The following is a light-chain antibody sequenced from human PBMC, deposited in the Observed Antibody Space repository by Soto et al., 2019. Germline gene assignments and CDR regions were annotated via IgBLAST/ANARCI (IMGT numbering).Light chain of an antibody. CDR2: GAF. CDR3: QQYGSSPQGLT. V-gene: IGKV3-20*01. Sequence: EIVWTQSPGTLSLSPGERATLSCRASQSVSSSDLAWYQQKPCQAPRLLIYGAFSRSTGIPDRFSGSGSGTDFTLTISRLEPEDFAVYSCQQYGSSPQGLTFGGGTTVAIK. J-gene: IGKJ4*01. CDR1: QSVSSSD.